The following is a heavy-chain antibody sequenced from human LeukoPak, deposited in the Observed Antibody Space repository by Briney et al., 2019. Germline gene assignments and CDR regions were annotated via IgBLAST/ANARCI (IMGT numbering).Heavy chain of an antibody. J-gene: IGHJ4*02. CDR3: AKDLGYGGREFDY. CDR1: GFTFSDYW. V-gene: IGHV3-7*03. CDR2: IRQDGSQK. D-gene: IGHD4-23*01. Sequence: GGSLRLSCAASGFTFSDYWMNWVRQAPGMGLEWVANIRQDGSQKYYVDSVKGRFAISRDNSKNTLYLQMNSLRAEDTAVYYCAKDLGYGGREFDYWGQGTLVTVSS.